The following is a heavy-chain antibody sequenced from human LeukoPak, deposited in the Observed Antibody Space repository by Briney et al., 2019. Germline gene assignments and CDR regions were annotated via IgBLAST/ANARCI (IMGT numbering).Heavy chain of an antibody. Sequence: GGSLRPSCAASGFTASRNYMSCVRQDPGKRLEWVSVIYSGGSTSYADSVKDRFTTPTDNSTQPLYLQVNSLITEDTAVYYCAKDRGASSGWYRTGYYFDYWGQGTLVTVSS. CDR1: GFTASRNY. CDR2: IYSGGST. CDR3: AKDRGASSGWYRTGYYFDY. D-gene: IGHD6-19*01. V-gene: IGHV3-53*01. J-gene: IGHJ4*02.